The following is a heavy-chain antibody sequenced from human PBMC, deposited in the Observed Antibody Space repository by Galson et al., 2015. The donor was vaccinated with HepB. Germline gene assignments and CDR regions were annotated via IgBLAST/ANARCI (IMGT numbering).Heavy chain of an antibody. CDR3: TREKYVVVPWDY. V-gene: IGHV3-11*05. CDR1: GFTFSDYY. Sequence: SLRLSCAASGFTFSDYYMCWIRQAPGKGLEWVSYISSSSSYTNYAASVKGRFTISRDDSKSIAYLQMNSLKTEDTAVYYCTREKYVVVPWDYWGQGTLVTVSS. CDR2: ISSSSSYT. D-gene: IGHD2-15*01. J-gene: IGHJ4*02.